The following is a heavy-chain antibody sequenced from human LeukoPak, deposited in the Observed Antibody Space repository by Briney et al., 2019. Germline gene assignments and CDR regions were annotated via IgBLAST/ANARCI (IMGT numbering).Heavy chain of an antibody. V-gene: IGHV4-34*01. Sequence: SETLSLTCAVYGGSFGGYYWSWIRQPPGKGLEWIGEINDSGRSNYNPSPRSRVTISVDTSKNQFSLKLSSVTAADTAVYYCARGLYCSSTSCYKDYWGQGTLVTVSS. CDR2: INDSGRS. D-gene: IGHD2-2*02. CDR3: ARGLYCSSTSCYKDY. CDR1: GGSFGGYY. J-gene: IGHJ4*02.